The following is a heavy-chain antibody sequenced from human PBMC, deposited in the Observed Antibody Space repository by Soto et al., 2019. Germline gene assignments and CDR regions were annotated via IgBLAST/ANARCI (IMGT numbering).Heavy chain of an antibody. CDR2: IYYSGST. D-gene: IGHD1-26*01. CDR3: ARGSHGSLVLRIFDY. V-gene: IGHV4-59*08. J-gene: IGHJ4*02. Sequence: SETLSLTCTVSGGSISSYYWSWIRQPPGKGLEWIGYIYYSGSTNYNPSLKSRVTISVDTSKNQFSLKLSSVTAADTAVYYCARGSHGSLVLRIFDYWGQGTLVTVSS. CDR1: GGSISSYY.